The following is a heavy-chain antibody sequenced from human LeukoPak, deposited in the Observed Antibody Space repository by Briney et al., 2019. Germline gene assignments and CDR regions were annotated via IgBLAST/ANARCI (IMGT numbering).Heavy chain of an antibody. V-gene: IGHV3-30*04. J-gene: IGHJ3*02. CDR2: VSFDGNTT. D-gene: IGHD5-18*01. Sequence: GRSLRLSCAASGFTFRNYAMYWVRQAPGRGLEWAAVVSFDGNTTFYSDSVKGRSTISRDNSKNTLYLQVNSLRPEDTAVYYCGRDTVGYGGAFDIWGQGTMVTVSS. CDR1: GFTFRNYA. CDR3: GRDTVGYGGAFDI.